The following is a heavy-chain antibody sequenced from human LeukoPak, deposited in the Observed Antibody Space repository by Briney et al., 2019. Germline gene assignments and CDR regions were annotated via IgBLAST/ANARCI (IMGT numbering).Heavy chain of an antibody. V-gene: IGHV4-4*02. CDR1: AGSIGRSNW. D-gene: IGHD4-17*01. CDR2: IYHSGST. J-gene: IGHJ4*02. CDR3: ARALTTVTQYYFDY. Sequence: SGTLSLTCAVSAGSIGRSNWWSWVRQPPGKGLEWIGEIYHSGSTNYNPSLKSRVNISVDKSKNQFSLKLSSVTAADTAVYYCARALTTVTQYYFDYWGQGTLVTVSS.